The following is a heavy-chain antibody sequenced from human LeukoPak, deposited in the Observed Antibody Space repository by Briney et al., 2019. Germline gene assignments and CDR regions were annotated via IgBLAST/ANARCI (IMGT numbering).Heavy chain of an antibody. J-gene: IGHJ4*02. CDR1: GYTFTSYY. CDR3: ARQYNSGYFFLDY. CDR2: IKPSGRGT. V-gene: IGHV1-46*01. Sequence: ASVKVSCKASGYTFTSYYMHWVRQAPGQGLEWMGIIKPSGRGTTYAQKFQGRVTMTRDTPPSTVYMELSSLRSEDTAVYYCARQYNSGYFFLDYWGQGTLVTVSS. D-gene: IGHD6-25*01.